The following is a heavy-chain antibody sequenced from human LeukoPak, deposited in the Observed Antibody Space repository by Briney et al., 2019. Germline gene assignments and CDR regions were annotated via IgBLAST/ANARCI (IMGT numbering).Heavy chain of an antibody. CDR3: ARVASAYSGYPEELNNY. J-gene: IGHJ4*02. D-gene: IGHD5-12*01. CDR1: GGSISSSSYY. Sequence: PSETLSLTCTVSGGSISSSSYYWGWIRQPPGKGLEWIGSIYYSGSTYYNPSLKSRVTISVDTSKNQFSLKLSSVTAADTAVYYCARVASAYSGYPEELNNYWGQGTLVTVSS. V-gene: IGHV4-39*07. CDR2: IYYSGST.